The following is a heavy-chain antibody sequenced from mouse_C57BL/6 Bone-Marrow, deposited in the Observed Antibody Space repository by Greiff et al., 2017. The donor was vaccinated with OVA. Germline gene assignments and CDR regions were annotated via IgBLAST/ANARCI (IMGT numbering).Heavy chain of an antibody. CDR1: GFTFSDYG. Sequence: EVKLVESGGGLVKPGGSLKLSCAASGFTFSDYGMHWVRQAPEKGLEWVAYISSGSSTIYYADTVKGRFTISRDNAKNTLFLQRTSLRSEDTAMYYCAIWLRRRGDYWGQGTTLTVSS. V-gene: IGHV5-17*01. J-gene: IGHJ2*01. CDR2: ISSGSSTI. D-gene: IGHD2-2*01. CDR3: AIWLRRRGDY.